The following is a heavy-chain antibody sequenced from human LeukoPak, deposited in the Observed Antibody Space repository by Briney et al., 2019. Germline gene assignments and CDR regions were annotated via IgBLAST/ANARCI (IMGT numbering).Heavy chain of an antibody. CDR2: ISSSSSYI. V-gene: IGHV3-21*01. Sequence: PGGSLRLSCAASGFTFSSYAMSWVRQAPGKGLEWVSSISSSSSYIYYADSVKGRFTISRDNAKNSLYLQMNSLRAEDTAVYYCARAGGYGNNLGFDPWGQGTLVTVSS. D-gene: IGHD4-11*01. CDR1: GFTFSSYA. CDR3: ARAGGYGNNLGFDP. J-gene: IGHJ5*02.